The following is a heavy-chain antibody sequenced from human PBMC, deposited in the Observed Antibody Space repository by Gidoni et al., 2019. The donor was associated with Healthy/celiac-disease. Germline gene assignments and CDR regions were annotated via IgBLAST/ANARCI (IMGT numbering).Heavy chain of an antibody. CDR2: IIPILGIA. D-gene: IGHD6-19*01. V-gene: IGHV1-69*04. Sequence: QVQLVQSGAEVKKPGSSVKVSCKASGGTFSSYAISWVRQAPGQGLEWMGRIIPILGIANYAQKFQGRVTITADKSTSTAYMELSSLRSEDTAVYYFAATRGYSSGWYVGYFDYLGQGTLVTVSS. CDR3: AATRGYSSGWYVGYFDY. J-gene: IGHJ4*02. CDR1: GGTFSSYA.